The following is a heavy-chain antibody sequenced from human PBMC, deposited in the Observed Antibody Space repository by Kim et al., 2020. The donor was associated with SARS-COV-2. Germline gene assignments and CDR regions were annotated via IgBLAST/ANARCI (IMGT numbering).Heavy chain of an antibody. V-gene: IGHV7-4-1*02. D-gene: IGHD3-3*01. CDR2: INTNTGNP. J-gene: IGHJ5*02. CDR1: GYTFTSYA. Sequence: ASVKVSCKASGYTFTSYAMNWVRQAPGQGLEWMGWINTNTGNPTYAQGFTGRFVFSLDTSVSTAYLQISSLKAEDTAVYYCARDSTPTYYDFWSGLNWFDPWGQGTQVTVSS. CDR3: ARDSTPTYYDFWSGLNWFDP.